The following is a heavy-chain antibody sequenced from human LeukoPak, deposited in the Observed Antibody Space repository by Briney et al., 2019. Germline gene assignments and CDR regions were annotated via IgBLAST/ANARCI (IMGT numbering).Heavy chain of an antibody. J-gene: IGHJ4*02. CDR1: GFTFSSYG. CDR2: IRYDGSNK. V-gene: IGHV3-30*02. Sequence: GALRLSCAASGFTFSSYGMHWVRQAPGKGLEWVACIRYDGSNKYYADSVKGRFTISRDNSKNTLYLQMNSLRAEDTAVYYCAKDGMVRAPRPGVSHFDYWGQGTLVTVSS. CDR3: AKDGMVRAPRPGVSHFDY. D-gene: IGHD3-10*01.